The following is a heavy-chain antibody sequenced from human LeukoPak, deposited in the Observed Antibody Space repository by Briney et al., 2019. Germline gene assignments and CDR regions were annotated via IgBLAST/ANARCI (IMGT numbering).Heavy chain of an antibody. Sequence: EASVKVSCKASGGTFSSYAISWVRQAPGQGLEWMGWINPNSGGTNYAQKFQGWVTMTRDTSISTAYMELSRLRSDDTAVYYCARGDIVVLPAGIPHNWFDPWGQGTLVTVSS. J-gene: IGHJ5*02. CDR2: INPNSGGT. V-gene: IGHV1-2*04. D-gene: IGHD2-2*02. CDR1: GGTFSSYA. CDR3: ARGDIVVLPAGIPHNWFDP.